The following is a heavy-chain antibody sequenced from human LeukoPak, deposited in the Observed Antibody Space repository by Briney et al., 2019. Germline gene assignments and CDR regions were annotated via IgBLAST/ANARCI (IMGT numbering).Heavy chain of an antibody. V-gene: IGHV3-21*01. Sequence: GGSLRLSCAASGFTFSSYSMNWVRQAPGKGLEWVSSISSSSSYIYYADSVKGRFTISRDNAKNSLYLQMNGLRAEDTAVYYCAGDYGDYAYNWFDPWGQGTLVTVSS. CDR2: ISSSSSYI. D-gene: IGHD4-17*01. CDR1: GFTFSSYS. CDR3: AGDYGDYAYNWFDP. J-gene: IGHJ5*02.